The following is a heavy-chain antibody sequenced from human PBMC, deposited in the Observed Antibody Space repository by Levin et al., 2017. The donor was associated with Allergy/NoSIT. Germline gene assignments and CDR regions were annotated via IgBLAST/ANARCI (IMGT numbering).Heavy chain of an antibody. CDR3: AREGDGYKTDYFDY. D-gene: IGHD5-24*01. V-gene: IGHV4-30-4*01. CDR2: IYYSGST. Sequence: SETLSLTCTVSGGSISSGDYYWSWIRQPPGKGLEWIGYIYYSGSTYYNPSLKSRVTISVDTSKNQFSLKLSSVTAADTAVYYCAREGDGYKTDYFDYWGQGTLVTVSS. J-gene: IGHJ4*02. CDR1: GGSISSGDYY.